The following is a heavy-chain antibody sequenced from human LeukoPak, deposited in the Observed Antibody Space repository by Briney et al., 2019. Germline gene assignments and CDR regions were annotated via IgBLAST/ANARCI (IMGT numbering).Heavy chain of an antibody. V-gene: IGHV4-39*07. Sequence: PSETLSLTCTVSGGSITSSSYHWGWIRQPPGKGLEWIASIYYSGSTHYNPSLKSRVSISRDTSKNQFSLNLSSVTAADTAVYYCARVGAEANFDYWGQGTLVTVSS. J-gene: IGHJ4*02. CDR3: ARVGAEANFDY. CDR1: GGSITSSSYH. CDR2: IYYSGST. D-gene: IGHD4/OR15-4a*01.